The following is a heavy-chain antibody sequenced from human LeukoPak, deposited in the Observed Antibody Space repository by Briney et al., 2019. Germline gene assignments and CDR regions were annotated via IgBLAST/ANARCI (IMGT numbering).Heavy chain of an antibody. J-gene: IGHJ4*02. CDR2: INHSGST. Sequence: NTSETLSLTCAVYGGSFSGYYWSWIRQPPGKGLEWIGEINHSGSTNYNPSLKSRVTISVDTSKNQFSLKLSSVTAADTAVYYCARETMTTVTTDYFDYWGQGTLVTVSS. D-gene: IGHD4-11*01. V-gene: IGHV4-34*01. CDR1: GGSFSGYY. CDR3: ARETMTTVTTDYFDY.